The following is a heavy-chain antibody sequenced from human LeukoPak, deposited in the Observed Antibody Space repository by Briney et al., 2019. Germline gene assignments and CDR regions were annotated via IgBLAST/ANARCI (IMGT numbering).Heavy chain of an antibody. CDR1: GGSFSGYY. Sequence: SETLSLTCAVYGGSFSGYYWSWIRQPPGKGLEWIGEINHSGSTNYNPSLKSRVTISVDTSKNQFSLKLSSVTAADTAVYYCARGAAPDYWGQGTLVTVSS. J-gene: IGHJ4*02. CDR2: INHSGST. CDR3: ARGAAPDY. D-gene: IGHD6-6*01. V-gene: IGHV4-34*01.